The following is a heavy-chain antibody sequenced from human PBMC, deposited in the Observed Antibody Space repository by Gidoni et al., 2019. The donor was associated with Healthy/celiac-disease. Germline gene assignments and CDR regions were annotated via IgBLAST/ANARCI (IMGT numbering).Heavy chain of an antibody. CDR1: GGTFRSYA. D-gene: IGHD2-2*01. V-gene: IGHV1-69*01. CDR3: ARGVVVPAATYYYYGMDV. J-gene: IGHJ6*02. Sequence: QVQLVQSGAEVKKPGSSVKVSCKASGGTFRSYAISWVRQAPGQGREWMGGIIPIFGTANYAQKFQGRVTITADESTSTAYMELSSLRSEDTAVYYCARGVVVPAATYYYYGMDVWGQGTTVTVSS. CDR2: IIPIFGTA.